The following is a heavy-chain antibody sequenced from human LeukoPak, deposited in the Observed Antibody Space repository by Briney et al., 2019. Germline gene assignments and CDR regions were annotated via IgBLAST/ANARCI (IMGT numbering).Heavy chain of an antibody. CDR1: GYTFTGYY. CDR2: INPNSGGT. J-gene: IGHJ5*02. Sequence: ASVKVSCKASGYTFTGYYLHWVRQAPGQGLEWMGWINPNSGGTNYAQKFQGRVTMTRDTSISTAYMELSRLRSDDTAVYYCARGQYCSGGSCYSWFDPWGQGTLVTVSS. V-gene: IGHV1-2*02. D-gene: IGHD2-15*01. CDR3: ARGQYCSGGSCYSWFDP.